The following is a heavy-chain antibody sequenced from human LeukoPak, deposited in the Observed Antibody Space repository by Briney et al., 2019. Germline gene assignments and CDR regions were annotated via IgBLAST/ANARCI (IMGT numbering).Heavy chain of an antibody. D-gene: IGHD2-21*02. V-gene: IGHV3-33*01. J-gene: IGHJ4*02. CDR3: ARGGDWANDY. Sequence: GGSLRLSCAASGFTFSSYAMYWVRQAPGKGLEWVTNIWYDGSNKYYADSVKGRFTISRDNSKNTLYLQMNNLRAADTAVYYCARGGDWANDYWGQGALVTVSS. CDR1: GFTFSSYA. CDR2: IWYDGSNK.